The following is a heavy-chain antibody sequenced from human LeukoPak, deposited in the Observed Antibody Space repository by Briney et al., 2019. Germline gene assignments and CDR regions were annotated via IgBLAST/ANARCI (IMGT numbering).Heavy chain of an antibody. CDR1: GFTFSSYS. V-gene: IGHV3-21*01. Sequence: MAGGSLRLSCAASGFTFSSYSMIWVRQAPGKGLEWVSSISSSSGYIYYADSKKARFTISRDNAKNSLYLQMNNLRAEDTTVYYCARGGPAAIRMSDFDYWGQGTLVTVSS. CDR2: ISSSSGYI. J-gene: IGHJ4*02. CDR3: ARGGPAAIRMSDFDY. D-gene: IGHD2-2*01.